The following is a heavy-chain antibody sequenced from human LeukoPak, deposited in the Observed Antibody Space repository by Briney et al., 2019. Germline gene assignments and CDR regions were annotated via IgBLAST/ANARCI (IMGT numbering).Heavy chain of an antibody. CDR2: INNDWGSS. J-gene: IGHJ3*02. CDR3: VKTMVAFGGLIRTDAFDI. D-gene: IGHD3-16*01. V-gene: IGHV3-64D*06. CDR1: GFSFNNCA. Sequence: GGSLRLSCSAAGFSFNNCAVHWGRQARGKGLGYVSGINNDWGSSHYADSANRRFTISRDNSKNVLYLQLSSLRPEDTALYYCVKTMVAFGGLIRTDAFDIWGQGTMVTVSS.